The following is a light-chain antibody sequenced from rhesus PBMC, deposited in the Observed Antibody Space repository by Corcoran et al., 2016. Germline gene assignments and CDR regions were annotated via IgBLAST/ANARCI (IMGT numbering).Light chain of an antibody. J-gene: IGKJ2*01. CDR1: QSVSSS. V-gene: IGKV3-24*01. CDR2: GAS. CDR3: LQHSNWPMYS. Sequence: EIVMTQSPATLSLSPGERATLSCRASQSVSSSLAWYQQRPGQAPRLLIYGASGRAIGTPDRLRGRGSGTDFTLTIRSLEPEDVEVYYCLQHSNWPMYSFGQGTKGEIK.